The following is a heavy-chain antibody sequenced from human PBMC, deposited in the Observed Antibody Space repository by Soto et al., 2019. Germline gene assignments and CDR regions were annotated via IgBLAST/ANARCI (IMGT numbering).Heavy chain of an antibody. Sequence: AASVKVSCKASGSTFSSYAISWVRQAPGQGLEWMGGIIPIFGTANYAQKFQGRVTITADESTSTAYMELSSLRSEDTAVYYCARVTMDIVATIIDYYYGMDVWGQGTTVTVSS. CDR3: ARVTMDIVATIIDYYYGMDV. V-gene: IGHV1-69*13. CDR1: GSTFSSYA. D-gene: IGHD5-12*01. J-gene: IGHJ6*02. CDR2: IIPIFGTA.